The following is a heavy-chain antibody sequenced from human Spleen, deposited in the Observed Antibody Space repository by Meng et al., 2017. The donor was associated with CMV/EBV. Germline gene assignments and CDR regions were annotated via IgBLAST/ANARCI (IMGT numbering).Heavy chain of an antibody. CDR1: GFTVRSNY. D-gene: IGHD3-3*01. J-gene: IGHJ4*02. CDR2: ISGSGGST. V-gene: IGHV3-23*01. CDR3: AKDLYYDFWSGYYSPQGFDY. Sequence: GGSLRLSCAASGFTVRSNYMSWVRQAPGKGLEWVSAISGSGGSTYYADSVKGRFTISRDNSKNTLYLQMNSLRAEDMAVYYCAKDLYYDFWSGYYSPQGFDYWGQGTLVTVSS.